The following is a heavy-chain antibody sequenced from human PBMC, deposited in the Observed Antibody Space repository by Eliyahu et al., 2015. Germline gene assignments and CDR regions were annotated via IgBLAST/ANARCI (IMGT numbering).Heavy chain of an antibody. CDR3: THGTSGWFAGEKHFDQ. Sequence: QITLKESGPTLVKPTQTLTLTXXXXGFSLSXSGVGVXXIRXTPGKALEWLALIYWXDDKRYSPSLKTRLTVTKDISKKQVVLTMTNVDPTDTGTYYCTHGTSGWFAGEKHFDQWGQGTQVTVSS. CDR2: IYWXDDK. V-gene: IGHV2-5*02. CDR1: GFSLSXSGVG. J-gene: IGHJ4*02. D-gene: IGHD6-19*01.